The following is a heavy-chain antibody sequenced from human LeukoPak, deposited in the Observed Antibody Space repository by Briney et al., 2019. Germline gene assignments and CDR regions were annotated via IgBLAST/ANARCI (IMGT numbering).Heavy chain of an antibody. CDR3: ARKRPRGPLHY. D-gene: IGHD3-10*01. J-gene: IGHJ4*02. V-gene: IGHV4-34*01. Sequence: PSETLSLTCAVYGGSFSGHFWSWIRQPPGKGLEWIGEINHSGSTNYNPSLKSRVTISVDTSKNQFSLKLSSVTAADTAVYYCARKRPRGPLHYWGQGTLVTVSS. CDR2: INHSGST. CDR1: GGSFSGHF.